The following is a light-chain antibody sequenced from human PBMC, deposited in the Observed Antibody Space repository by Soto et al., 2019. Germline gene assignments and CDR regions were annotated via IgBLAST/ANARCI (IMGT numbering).Light chain of an antibody. CDR1: TNDVGGYNL. Sequence: SALTQPASVSGSPGQSITISCSGTTNDVGGYNLVSWYQQHTAKAPKLLIYEGTQRPSGVSSRFSGSKSGNTASLTISGLQAEDEADYYCCSYASSSSYVFGTGAKVTVL. CDR3: CSYASSSSYV. CDR2: EGT. V-gene: IGLV2-23*01. J-gene: IGLJ1*01.